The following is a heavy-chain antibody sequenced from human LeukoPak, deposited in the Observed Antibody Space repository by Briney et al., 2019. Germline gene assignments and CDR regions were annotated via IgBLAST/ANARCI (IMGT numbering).Heavy chain of an antibody. J-gene: IGHJ6*03. CDR2: INHSGST. Sequence: PSEALSLTCAVDGGSFSGYYWSWIRQPPGKGPERIGEINHSGSTNYNPSLKSRVTISVDTSKSQFSLKLSSVTAADTAVYYCARGPTDCSSTSCPPYYYMDVWGKGTTVTASS. CDR3: ARGPTDCSSTSCPPYYYMDV. CDR1: GGSFSGYY. D-gene: IGHD2-2*01. V-gene: IGHV4-34*01.